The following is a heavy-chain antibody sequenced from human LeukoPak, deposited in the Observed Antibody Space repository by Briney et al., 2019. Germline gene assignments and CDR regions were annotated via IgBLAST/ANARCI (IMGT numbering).Heavy chain of an antibody. CDR2: IYYSGST. D-gene: IGHD3-22*01. Sequence: SETLSLTCTVSGGSISSGGYYWSWIRQHPGKGLEWIGYIYYSGSTYYNPSLKSRVTISVDTSKNQFSLKLSSVTAADTAVYYCARAGHYYDSSDDAFDIWGQGTMVTVSS. J-gene: IGHJ3*02. CDR3: ARAGHYYDSSDDAFDI. V-gene: IGHV4-31*03. CDR1: GGSISSGGYY.